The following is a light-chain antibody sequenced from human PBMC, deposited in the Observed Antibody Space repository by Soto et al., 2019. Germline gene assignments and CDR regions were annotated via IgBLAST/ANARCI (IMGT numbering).Light chain of an antibody. CDR1: QSISSY. Sequence: DIQVTQSPSSLSASVGDRVTITCRASQSISSYLNWYQQKPGKAPQVLIYGASSLQSGVPSRLSGSGSGTDFTLTISSLQPEDFATYYCQQSYSTPYTFGQGTKLEIK. CDR2: GAS. V-gene: IGKV1-39*01. CDR3: QQSYSTPYT. J-gene: IGKJ2*01.